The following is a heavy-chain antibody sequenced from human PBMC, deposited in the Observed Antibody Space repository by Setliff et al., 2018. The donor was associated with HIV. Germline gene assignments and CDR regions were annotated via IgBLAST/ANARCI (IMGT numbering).Heavy chain of an antibody. V-gene: IGHV3-30*04. CDR3: ARGTYGSGSYDSSGNDACDI. D-gene: IGHD3-10*01. J-gene: IGHJ3*02. Sequence: GSLRLSCAASGFTFSSYAMHWVRQAPGKGLEWVAVISYDGSNKYYADSVKGRFTISRDNSKNTLYLQINSLRAEDTAVYYCARGTYGSGSYDSSGNDACDIWGQGTMVTVS. CDR2: ISYDGSNK. CDR1: GFTFSSYA.